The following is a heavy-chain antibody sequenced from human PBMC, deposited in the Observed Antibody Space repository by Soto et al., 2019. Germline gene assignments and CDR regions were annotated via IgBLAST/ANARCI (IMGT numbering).Heavy chain of an antibody. CDR3: AKDNARVLLWFEELLAVDY. CDR2: ISGSGGST. D-gene: IGHD3-10*01. J-gene: IGHJ4*02. CDR1: GFTFSSYA. Sequence: EVQLLESGGGLVQPGGSLRLSCAASGFTFSSYAMSWVRQAPGKGLEWVSAISGSGGSTYYADSVKGRFTISRDNSKNTRYLQMNSLRAEDTSVYYCAKDNARVLLWFEELLAVDYWGQGTLVTVSS. V-gene: IGHV3-23*01.